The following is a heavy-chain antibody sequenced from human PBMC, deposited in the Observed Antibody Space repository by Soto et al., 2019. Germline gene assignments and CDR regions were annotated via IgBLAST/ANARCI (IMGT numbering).Heavy chain of an antibody. J-gene: IGHJ3*02. CDR3: ARGAETDASDI. CDR1: GGSFSSNY. Sequence: SETMSATCAVYGGSFSSNYWSGIRRQPGKGLEWIGEINHSGSTNYNPSLKGRVTISVDTSTNQFSLKLSSVTAADTAVSYCARGAETDASDIWGQGTMVTVSS. V-gene: IGHV4-34*01. CDR2: INHSGST.